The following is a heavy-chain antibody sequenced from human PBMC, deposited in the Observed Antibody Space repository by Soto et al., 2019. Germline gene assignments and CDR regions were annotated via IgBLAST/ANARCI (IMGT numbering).Heavy chain of an antibody. D-gene: IGHD5-12*01. CDR2: ISYDGSNK. Sequence: QVQLVESGGGVVQPGRSLRLSCAASGFTFSSYGMHWVRQAPGKGLEWVAVISYDGSNKYYADSVKGRLTISRDNSKNTLYLQMNRMRGEDTAVYYCAKGNGSGCDWLRVGDASDIWGQGTMVTVSS. CDR3: AKGNGSGCDWLRVGDASDI. V-gene: IGHV3-30*18. J-gene: IGHJ3*02. CDR1: GFTFSSYG.